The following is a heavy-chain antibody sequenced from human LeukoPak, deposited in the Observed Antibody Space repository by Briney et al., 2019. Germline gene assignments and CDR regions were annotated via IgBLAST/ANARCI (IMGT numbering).Heavy chain of an antibody. J-gene: IGHJ4*02. Sequence: ASVKVSCKASGYTLTSYGISWVRQAPGQGLEWMGWISAYNGNTNYAQKLQGRVTMTTDTSTSTAYMELRSLRSDDTAVYYCARDGPVVVPAAIPDYWGQGTLVTVSS. CDR1: GYTLTSYG. CDR2: ISAYNGNT. CDR3: ARDGPVVVPAAIPDY. V-gene: IGHV1-18*01. D-gene: IGHD2-2*01.